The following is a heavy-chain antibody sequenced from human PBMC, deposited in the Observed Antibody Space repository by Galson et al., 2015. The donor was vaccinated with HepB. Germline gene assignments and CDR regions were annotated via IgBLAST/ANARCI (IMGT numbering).Heavy chain of an antibody. V-gene: IGHV5-51*01. CDR3: ARRASGGTFNY. J-gene: IGHJ4*02. Sequence: QSGAEVKRPGESLTISCKGSGDSFTNYWIAWVRQMSGKGLEWMGIIFPNDSETRYSPSFQGQVTISADKSINIAYLQWTSLKASDSAVYYCARRASGGTFNYWGQGTLVTVSS. D-gene: IGHD3-10*01. CDR2: IFPNDSET. CDR1: GDSFTNYW.